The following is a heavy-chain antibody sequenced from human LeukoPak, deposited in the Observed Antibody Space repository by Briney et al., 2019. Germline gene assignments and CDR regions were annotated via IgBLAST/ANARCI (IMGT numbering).Heavy chain of an antibody. J-gene: IGHJ3*02. D-gene: IGHD3-3*01. V-gene: IGHV3-15*01. CDR1: GFTFSNAW. CDR3: TTDKDPYYDFWSGYWIGLGAFDI. CDR2: IKSKTDGGTT. Sequence: GGSLRLSCAASGFTFSNAWMSWVRQAPGKGLEWVGRIKSKTDGGTTDYAAPVKGRFTISRDDSKNTLYLQMNRLKTEDTAVYYCTTDKDPYYDFWSGYWIGLGAFDIWGQGTMVTVSS.